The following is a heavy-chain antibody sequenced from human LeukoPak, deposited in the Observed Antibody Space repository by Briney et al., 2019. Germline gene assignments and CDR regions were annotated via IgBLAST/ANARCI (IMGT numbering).Heavy chain of an antibody. J-gene: IGHJ4*02. V-gene: IGHV3-66*01. CDR3: AREGSRYSYAFKFDY. Sequence: PGGSLRLSCAASGFTVSSNYVSWVRQAPGKGLEWVSVIYSGGSTYYADSVKGRFTISRDNSKNTLYLQMNSLRAEDTAVYYCAREGSRYSYAFKFDYWGQGTLVTVSS. CDR2: IYSGGST. D-gene: IGHD5-18*01. CDR1: GFTVSSNY.